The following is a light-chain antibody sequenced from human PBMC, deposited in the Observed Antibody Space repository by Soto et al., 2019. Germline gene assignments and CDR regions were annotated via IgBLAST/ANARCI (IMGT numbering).Light chain of an antibody. V-gene: IGLV2-14*01. CDR2: DVS. CDR3: SSYTSSNYV. Sequence: QSALTQPASVSGSPGQSITISCTGTSSDVGGYNYVSWYQQHPGKAPKLMIYDVSNRPSGVSNRFSGSKSGNTASLTISELQAEDEADYYCSSYTSSNYVFGTGTKLTVL. CDR1: SSDVGGYNY. J-gene: IGLJ1*01.